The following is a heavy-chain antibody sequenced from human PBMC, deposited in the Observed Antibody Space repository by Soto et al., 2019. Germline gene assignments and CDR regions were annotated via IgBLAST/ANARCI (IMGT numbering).Heavy chain of an antibody. J-gene: IGHJ4*02. Sequence: PGESLKISCKGSRYSFPTNWIAWGRQMPGKVPEWMGSVHFGDSRPRYGPPFAGQVTISADKSISTAYLQWSSLTATGSAMYYCATWRGSSWFDYWGEGTLVTVSS. CDR1: RYSFPTNW. CDR3: ATWRGSSWFDY. V-gene: IGHV5-51*01. D-gene: IGHD6-13*01. CDR2: VHFGDSRP.